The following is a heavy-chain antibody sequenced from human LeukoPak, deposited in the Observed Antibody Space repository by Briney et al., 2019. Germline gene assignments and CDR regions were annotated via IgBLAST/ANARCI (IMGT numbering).Heavy chain of an antibody. J-gene: IGHJ3*02. CDR3: TRWRYCGGDCYPSAFDI. CDR2: IYYSGST. V-gene: IGHV4-59*01. CDR1: GGSISSFY. Sequence: PSETLSLTCTVAGGSISSFYWSWIRQPPGKGLEWSGYIYYSGSTNYNPSLKSRVTISVDTSKIQFSLVLSSVTAADTAVYYCTRWRYCGGDCYPSAFDIWGQGTMVTVST. D-gene: IGHD2-21*02.